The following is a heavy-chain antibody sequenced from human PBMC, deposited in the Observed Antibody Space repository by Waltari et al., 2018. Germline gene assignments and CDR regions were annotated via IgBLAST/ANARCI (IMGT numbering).Heavy chain of an antibody. D-gene: IGHD3-3*01. Sequence: EVELVASGGDLVQPGGSLILSCAASGFTFSSHWMPWARQVPGNGLLWVSRINSDGSSTTYAESVKGRFIIYRDNAKDTLFLQMTNLRADDTAIYYCARGLNYDSWGGYYGYLDSWGRGTRVTVAS. V-gene: IGHV3-74*03. J-gene: IGHJ4*02. CDR2: INSDGSST. CDR1: GFTFSSHW. CDR3: ARGLNYDSWGGYYGYLDS.